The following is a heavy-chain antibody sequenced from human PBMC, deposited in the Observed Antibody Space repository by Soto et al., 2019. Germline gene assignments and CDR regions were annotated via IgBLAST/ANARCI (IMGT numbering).Heavy chain of an antibody. Sequence: EVQLVESGGGLVQPGGSLRLSCAASGFTFSSYEMNWVRQAPGKGLEWVSYISSSGSTIYYADSVKGRFTISRDNAKNSLYLQMNSLRAEDTAVYYCARDPMYYYDSSGYSPWGQGTLVTVSS. CDR2: ISSSGSTI. CDR1: GFTFSSYE. CDR3: ARDPMYYYDSSGYSP. D-gene: IGHD3-22*01. J-gene: IGHJ5*02. V-gene: IGHV3-48*03.